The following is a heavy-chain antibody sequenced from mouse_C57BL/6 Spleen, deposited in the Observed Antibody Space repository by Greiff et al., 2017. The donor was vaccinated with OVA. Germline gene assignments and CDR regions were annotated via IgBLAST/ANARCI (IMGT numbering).Heavy chain of an antibody. J-gene: IGHJ4*01. CDR1: GFSINSDCY. CDR3: ARAAYYSNYGGFYAMDY. CDR2: TFYSGIT. V-gene: IGHV3-3*01. D-gene: IGHD2-5*01. Sequence: EVKLQESGPSLVRPSQTLSLTCTVTGFSINSDCYWIWIRQFPGNKLEYIGYTFYSGITYYNPSLESRTYITRDTSKNQFSLKLSSVTTEDTATYYCARAAYYSNYGGFYAMDYWGQGTSVTVSS.